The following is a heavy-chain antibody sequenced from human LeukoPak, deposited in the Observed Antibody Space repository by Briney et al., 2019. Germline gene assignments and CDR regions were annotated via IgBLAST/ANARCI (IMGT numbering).Heavy chain of an antibody. CDR1: GYSISSGYY. Sequence: SETLSLTCTVSGYSISSGYYWGWIRQPPGKGLEWIGYIYYSGSTNYNPSLKSRVTISVDTSKNQFSLKLSSVTAADTAVYYCARDRGDGYNYGAFDIWGQGTMVTVSS. CDR3: ARDRGDGYNYGAFDI. V-gene: IGHV4-38-2*02. D-gene: IGHD5-24*01. J-gene: IGHJ3*02. CDR2: IYYSGST.